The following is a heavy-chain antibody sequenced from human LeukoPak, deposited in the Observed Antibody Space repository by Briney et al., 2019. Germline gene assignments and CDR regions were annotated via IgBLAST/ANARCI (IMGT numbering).Heavy chain of an antibody. Sequence: GGSLRLSCAASGFTFSSYWMNWVRQAPGKGLEWVANIKQDGSEKYYVDSVKGRFTISRDNAKNSLFLQMNSLRAEDTAMNYCAGGQGWLIDYWGQGTLVTVSS. V-gene: IGHV3-7*05. D-gene: IGHD6-19*01. CDR3: AGGQGWLIDY. CDR1: GFTFSSYW. CDR2: IKQDGSEK. J-gene: IGHJ4*02.